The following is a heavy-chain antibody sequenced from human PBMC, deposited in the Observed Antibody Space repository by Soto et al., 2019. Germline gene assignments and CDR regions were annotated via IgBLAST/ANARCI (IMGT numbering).Heavy chain of an antibody. CDR1: GYSFTRYW. CDR2: IYPGDSDT. Sequence: EVQLVQSGAEVKKPGESLKISCKGSGYSFTRYWIGWVRQMPGKGLEWMGIIYPGDSDTRYSPSFQGQVTISADKSISTAYLQWSSLKASDTAMYYCARVPYYYGSGSSEIPDYWGQGTLVTVSS. V-gene: IGHV5-51*03. CDR3: ARVPYYYGSGSSEIPDY. D-gene: IGHD3-10*01. J-gene: IGHJ4*02.